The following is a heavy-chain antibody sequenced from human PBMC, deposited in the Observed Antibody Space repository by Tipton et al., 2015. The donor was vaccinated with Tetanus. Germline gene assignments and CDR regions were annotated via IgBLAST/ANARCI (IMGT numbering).Heavy chain of an antibody. CDR2: IYQTGTT. D-gene: IGHD2/OR15-2a*01. CDR3: ARAAGFLGLTHDF. V-gene: IGHV4-30-4*01. CDR1: GASFSSGDYY. Sequence: LRLSCTVSGASFSSGDYYWSWIRKPPGKDLEWIGYIYQTGTTYYNPSLKGRVTISMDRSNTPFSLRLDSLTAADTAVYYCARAAGFLGLTHDFWGRGTLVSVSS. J-gene: IGHJ4*02.